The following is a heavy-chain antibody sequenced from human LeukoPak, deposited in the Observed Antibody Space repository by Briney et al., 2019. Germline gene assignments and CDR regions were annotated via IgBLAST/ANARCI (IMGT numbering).Heavy chain of an antibody. V-gene: IGHV1-69*13. CDR1: GGTFSSYA. Sequence: SVKVSCKASGGTFSSYAISWVRQAPGQGLEWMGGIIPIFGTANYAQKFQGRVTITADESTSTAYMELSSLRSEDTAVYYCGRAWGITMILDAFDIWGQGTMVTVSS. CDR2: IIPIFGTA. J-gene: IGHJ3*02. CDR3: GRAWGITMILDAFDI. D-gene: IGHD3-22*01.